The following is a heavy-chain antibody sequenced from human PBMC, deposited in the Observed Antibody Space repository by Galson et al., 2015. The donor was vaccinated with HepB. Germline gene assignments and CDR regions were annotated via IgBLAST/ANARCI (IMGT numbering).Heavy chain of an antibody. CDR1: GFTFSSYS. Sequence: SLRLSCAASGFTFSSYSMNWVRQAPGKGLEWVSYISSGSGNILYADSVRGRFIISRDNAKNSLYLQMSSLRAEDTAVYYCTTDIVELPAAYPTDYWGQGTLVTVSS. CDR2: ISSGSGNI. CDR3: TTDIVELPAAYPTDY. J-gene: IGHJ4*02. V-gene: IGHV3-48*04. D-gene: IGHD2-2*01.